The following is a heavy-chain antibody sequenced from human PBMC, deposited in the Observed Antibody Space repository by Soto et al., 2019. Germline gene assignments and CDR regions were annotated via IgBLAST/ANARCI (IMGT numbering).Heavy chain of an antibody. J-gene: IGHJ3*02. CDR3: ARIVYSSGRPDAFDI. CDR2: IDPSDSYT. Sequence: ESLKISCKGSGYSFTSYWISWVRQMPGKGLEWMGRIDPSDSYTNYSPSFQGHVTISADKSISTAYLQWSSLKVSDTAMYYCARIVYSSGRPDAFDIWGQGTMVTVSS. D-gene: IGHD6-19*01. V-gene: IGHV5-10-1*01. CDR1: GYSFTSYW.